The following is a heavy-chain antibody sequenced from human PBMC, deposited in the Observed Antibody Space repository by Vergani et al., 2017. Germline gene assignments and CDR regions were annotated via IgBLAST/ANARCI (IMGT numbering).Heavy chain of an antibody. CDR1: GFTFSSYS. J-gene: IGHJ4*02. CDR2: ISSSSSYI. CDR3: AGGGPYYYDSSGYSDY. Sequence: EVQLVESGGGLVKPGGSLRLSCAASGFTFSSYSMNWVRQAPGKGLEWVSSISSSSSYIYDADSVKGRFTISRDNAKNSLYLQMNSLRAEDTAVYYCAGGGPYYYDSSGYSDYWGQGTLVTVSS. D-gene: IGHD3-22*01. V-gene: IGHV3-21*01.